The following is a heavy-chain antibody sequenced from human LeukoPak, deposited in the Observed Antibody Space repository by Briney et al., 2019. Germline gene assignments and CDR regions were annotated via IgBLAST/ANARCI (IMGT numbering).Heavy chain of an antibody. J-gene: IGHJ4*02. CDR1: GFTFSSNG. CDR2: IQNDGNNK. V-gene: IGHV3-30*02. D-gene: IGHD6-6*01. CDR3: ARDWGTSSLYLVN. Sequence: PGGSLRLSCAASGFTFSSNGMHWVRQAPGKGLEWVEFIQNDGNNKKYGDPVKGRFTISRDNSMNTLYLQMNSLRPEDTAVYYCARDWGTSSLYLVNWGQGTLVTVSS.